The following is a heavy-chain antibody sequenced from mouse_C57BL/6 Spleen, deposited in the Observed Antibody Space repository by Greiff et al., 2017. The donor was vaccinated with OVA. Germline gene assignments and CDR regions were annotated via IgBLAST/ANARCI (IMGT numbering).Heavy chain of an antibody. CDR3: ARQTIVTPYFDY. D-gene: IGHD2-5*01. CDR1: GYTFTSYW. Sequence: QVQLQQSGAELVRPGSSVKLSCKASGYTFTSYWMHWVKQRPIQGLEWIGNIDPSDSETHYNQKFKDKATLTVDKSSSTAYMQLSSLTSEDSAVYYCARQTIVTPYFDYWGQGTTLTVSS. J-gene: IGHJ2*01. V-gene: IGHV1-52*01. CDR2: IDPSDSET.